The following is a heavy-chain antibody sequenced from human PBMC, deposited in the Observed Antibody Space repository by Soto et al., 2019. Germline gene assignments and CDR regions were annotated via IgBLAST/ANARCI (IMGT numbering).Heavy chain of an antibody. D-gene: IGHD4-4*01. CDR1: GGAFSVYS. CDR2: INHSGTT. V-gene: IGHV4-34*01. CDR3: AIVTSWATATIPRFYYSGMDV. J-gene: IGHJ6*02. Sequence: PSETLSLTCGVAGGAFSVYSWPRLPQPPGKGREWIGEINHSGTTNYNPSLKSRVPISLDMSTNQFSLKLTSVTAADTAVYYCAIVTSWATATIPRFYYSGMDVWGQGTKVTVSS.